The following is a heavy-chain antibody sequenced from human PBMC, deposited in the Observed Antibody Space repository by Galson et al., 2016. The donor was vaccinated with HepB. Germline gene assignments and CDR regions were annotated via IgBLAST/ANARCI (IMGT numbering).Heavy chain of an antibody. V-gene: IGHV4-59*01. Sequence: SETLSLTCSVSGGSMSSYYWSWIRQPPGKGLEWIGYIHYAGSTNYNPSLKTRITITVDTAKNQFSLKMTSVTAADTAVYFCASIVGSFQSHFDHWGQGNLVTVSS. CDR2: IHYAGST. D-gene: IGHD1-26*01. CDR3: ASIVGSFQSHFDH. CDR1: GGSMSSYY. J-gene: IGHJ4*02.